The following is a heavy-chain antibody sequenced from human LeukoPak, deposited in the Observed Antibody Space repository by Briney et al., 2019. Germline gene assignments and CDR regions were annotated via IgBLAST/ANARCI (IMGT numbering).Heavy chain of an antibody. CDR2: ISPSSGAAYESI. D-gene: IGHD5-12*01. CDR3: ARGWGGYSSYPPDY. V-gene: IGHV3-48*01. Sequence: GGSLRLSCAASGFGLSDYNMIWVRQAPGMGLEWISYISPSSGAAYESIYYSISAKGRFTISRDIASNSLLLQMSSLRVEDTAVYYCARGWGGYSSYPPDYWGQGILVIVSS. CDR1: GFGLSDYN. J-gene: IGHJ4*02.